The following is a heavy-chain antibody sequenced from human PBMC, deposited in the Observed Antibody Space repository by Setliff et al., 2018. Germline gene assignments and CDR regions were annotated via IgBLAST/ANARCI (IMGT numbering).Heavy chain of an antibody. Sequence: SETLSLTCSVYGESFSNNYWSWIRQSPGKGLEWIGESDHGGNTTIHPSLKSRLTMSVDTSKNQFSLKLTSVTAADTAVYYCGRDVFDFRTGQGGPWGQGTRVTVSS. CDR2: SDHGGNT. D-gene: IGHD3-3*01. CDR3: GRDVFDFRTGQGGP. CDR1: GESFSNNY. V-gene: IGHV4-34*01. J-gene: IGHJ5*02.